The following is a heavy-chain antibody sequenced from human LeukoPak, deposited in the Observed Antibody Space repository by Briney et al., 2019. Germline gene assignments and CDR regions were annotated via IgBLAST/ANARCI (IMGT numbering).Heavy chain of an antibody. CDR1: GGSISSYY. CDR2: IYYSGST. CDR3: ARPYGSGEFFN. V-gene: IGHV4-39*01. J-gene: IGHJ4*02. Sequence: PSETLSLTCTVSGGSISSYYWGWIRQPPGKGLEWIGSIYYSGSTYYNPSLKSRVTISVDTSKNQFSLKLSSVTAADTAVYYCARPYGSGEFFNWGQGTLVTVSS. D-gene: IGHD3-10*01.